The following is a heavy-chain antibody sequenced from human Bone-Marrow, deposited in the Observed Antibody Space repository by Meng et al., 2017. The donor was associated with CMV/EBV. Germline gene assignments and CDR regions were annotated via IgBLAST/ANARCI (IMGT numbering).Heavy chain of an antibody. V-gene: IGHV3-74*01. Sequence: GGSLRLSCAASGFTFSSYWMHWVRQAPGKGLVWVSRINSDGGSTSYADSVKGRFTISRDNAKNTLYLQMNSLRAEDTAVYYCARVGQLRYADYWGQGTLVTVSS. CDR3: ARVGQLRYADY. J-gene: IGHJ4*02. D-gene: IGHD5-18*01. CDR2: INSDGGST. CDR1: GFTFSSYW.